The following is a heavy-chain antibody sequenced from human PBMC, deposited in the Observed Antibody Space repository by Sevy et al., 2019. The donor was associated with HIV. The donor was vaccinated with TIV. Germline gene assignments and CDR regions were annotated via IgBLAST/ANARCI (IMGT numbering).Heavy chain of an antibody. V-gene: IGHV1-69*13. CDR2: IIPIFGAA. J-gene: IGHJ6*03. CDR3: ARGGGMRSYYYYYMDV. Sequence: ASVKVSCKASGGTLSNYAISWVRQAPGQGLEWMGGIIPIFGAASYAQKFQGRVTITADESTSTVYMELSSLRSEDTAVYYCARGGGMRSYYYYYMDVWGNGTTVTVSS. D-gene: IGHD3-16*01. CDR1: GGTLSNYA.